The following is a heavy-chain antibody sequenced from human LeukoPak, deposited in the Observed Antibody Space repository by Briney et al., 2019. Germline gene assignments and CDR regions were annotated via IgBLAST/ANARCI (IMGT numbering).Heavy chain of an antibody. CDR1: GFTFNSYA. D-gene: IGHD4-11*01. V-gene: IGHV3-23*01. CDR2: ISDSGGST. Sequence: PGGSLRLSCAASGFTFNSYAMSWVRQAPGKGLEWVSGISDSGGSTYYADSVEGRFTISRDNSKNTLYLQMNSLRAEDTAVYYCAKDRDYRAHRSKGMDVWGQGTTVTVSS. CDR3: AKDRDYRAHRSKGMDV. J-gene: IGHJ6*02.